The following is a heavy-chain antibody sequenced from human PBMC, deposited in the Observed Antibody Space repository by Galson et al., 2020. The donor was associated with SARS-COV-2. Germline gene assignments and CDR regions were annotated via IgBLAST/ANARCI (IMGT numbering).Heavy chain of an antibody. CDR1: GFTFSSYE. CDR2: ISSSGSTI. CDR3: ARLAVAGPDYDCSSYGMDV. J-gene: IGHJ6*02. D-gene: IGHD6-19*01. V-gene: IGHV3-48*03. Sequence: GGSLRLSCAASGFTFSSYEMNWVRQAPGKGLEWVSYISSSGSTIYYADSAKGRFTISRDNAKNSLYLQMNSLRAEDTAVYYCARLAVAGPDYDCSSYGMDVWGQGTTVTVSS.